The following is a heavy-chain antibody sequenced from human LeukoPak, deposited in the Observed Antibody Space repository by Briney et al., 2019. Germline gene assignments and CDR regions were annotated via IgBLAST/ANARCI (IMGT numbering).Heavy chain of an antibody. J-gene: IGHJ4*02. D-gene: IGHD3-10*01. V-gene: IGHV4-4*07. CDR2: IYPSGST. Sequence: SETLSLTCTVSCGSVSSYYWSWIRQPAGKGLEWIGRIYPSGSTNYNPSPKSRVTMSVDKSKNQFSLKLSSVTAADTAVYYCARDYYGSGSFPFDYRGQGTLVTVSS. CDR3: ARDYYGSGSFPFDY. CDR1: CGSVSSYY.